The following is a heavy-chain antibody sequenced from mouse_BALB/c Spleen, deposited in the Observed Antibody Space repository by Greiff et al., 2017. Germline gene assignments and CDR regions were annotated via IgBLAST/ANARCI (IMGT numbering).Heavy chain of an antibody. CDR2: ISYSGST. CDR3: ARENYADFDY. Sequence: VQLQQSGPGLVKPSQSLSLTCTVTGYSITSDYAWNWIRQFPGNKLEWMGYISYSGSTSYNPSLKSRISITRDTSKNQFFLQLNSVTTEDTATYYCARENYADFDYWGQGTTLTVSS. V-gene: IGHV3-2*02. CDR1: GYSITSDYA. J-gene: IGHJ2*01. D-gene: IGHD1-1*01.